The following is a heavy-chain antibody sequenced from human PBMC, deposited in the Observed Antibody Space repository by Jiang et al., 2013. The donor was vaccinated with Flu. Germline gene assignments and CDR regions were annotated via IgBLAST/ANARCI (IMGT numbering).Heavy chain of an antibody. CDR3: AREYAMTKKETIVGAYFDY. V-gene: IGHV1-69*06. Sequence: QGLEWMGGIIPIFGTANYAQKFQGRVTITADKSTSTAYMELSSLRSEDTAVYYCAREYAMTKKETIVGAYFDYWGQGTLVTVSS. D-gene: IGHD2-15*01. J-gene: IGHJ4*02. CDR2: IIPIFGTA.